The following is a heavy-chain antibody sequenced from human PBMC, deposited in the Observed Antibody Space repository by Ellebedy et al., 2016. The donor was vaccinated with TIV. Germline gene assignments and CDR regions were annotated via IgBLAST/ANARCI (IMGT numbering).Heavy chain of an antibody. Sequence: PGGSLRLSCAASGFSFSSYWMNWVRQAPGRGLEWVANINQDGSEKFYVDSVKVRFTISRDNAKNSLYLQMNSLRAEDTAVYYCARGTYTSSWYLNWFAPWGQGTLVTVSS. V-gene: IGHV3-7*01. CDR3: ARGTYTSSWYLNWFAP. CDR2: INQDGSEK. J-gene: IGHJ5*02. CDR1: GFSFSSYW. D-gene: IGHD6-13*01.